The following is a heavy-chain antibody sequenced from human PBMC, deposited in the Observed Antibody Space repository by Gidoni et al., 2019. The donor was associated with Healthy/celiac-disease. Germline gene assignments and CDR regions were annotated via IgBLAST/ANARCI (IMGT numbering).Heavy chain of an antibody. CDR1: GFTFSSYS. Sequence: EVQLVESGGGLVKPGGSLRLSCAASGFTFSSYSMNWVRRAPGKGLEWVSSISSSSIYIYYADSVKGRFTISRDNAKNSLYLQMNSLRAEDTAVYYCARDHRIAVADTRWGTTWYYGMDVWGQGTTVTVSS. CDR2: ISSSSIYI. CDR3: ARDHRIAVADTRWGTTWYYGMDV. V-gene: IGHV3-21*01. D-gene: IGHD6-19*01. J-gene: IGHJ6*02.